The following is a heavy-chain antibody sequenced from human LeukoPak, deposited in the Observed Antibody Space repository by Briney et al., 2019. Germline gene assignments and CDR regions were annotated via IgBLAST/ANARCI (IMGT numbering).Heavy chain of an antibody. J-gene: IGHJ4*02. CDR1: GGSISTYY. CDR2: VYYSGST. D-gene: IGHD3-3*01. Sequence: SETLPLTCTVSGGSISTYYWSWIRQPPGKGLEWIGYVYYSGSTDYNPSLKSRVTISVDTSKNQFSLKLTSVTAADTAVYYCARGDDFLSGYSFGYWGQGTLVTVSS. V-gene: IGHV4-59*01. CDR3: ARGDDFLSGYSFGY.